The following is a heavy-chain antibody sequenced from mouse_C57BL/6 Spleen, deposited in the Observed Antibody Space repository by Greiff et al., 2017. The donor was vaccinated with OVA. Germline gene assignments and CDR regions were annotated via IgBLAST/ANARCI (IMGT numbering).Heavy chain of an antibody. J-gene: IGHJ2*01. CDR3: ARDTLGRAFDY. D-gene: IGHD4-1*01. CDR1: GFTFSDYY. V-gene: IGHV5-16*01. CDR2: INYDGSST. Sequence: EVKLMESEGGLVQPGSSMKLSCTASGFTFSDYYMAWVRQVPEKGLEWVANINYDGSSTYYLDSLKSRFIISRDNAKNILYLQMSSLKSEDTATYYCARDTLGRAFDYWGQGTTLTVSS.